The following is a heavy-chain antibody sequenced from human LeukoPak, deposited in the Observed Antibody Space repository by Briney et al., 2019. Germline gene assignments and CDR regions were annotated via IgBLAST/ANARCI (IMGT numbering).Heavy chain of an antibody. V-gene: IGHV3-21*01. CDR3: ARDDGGYDYLLDY. Sequence: PGGSLRLSCAASGFTFSSYSMNWVRQAPGKGLEWVSSISSSSSYIYYADSVKGRFTISRDNAKNSLYLQMNSLRAEDTAVYYCARDDGGYDYLLDYWGQGTPVTVSS. D-gene: IGHD5-12*01. CDR1: GFTFSSYS. CDR2: ISSSSSYI. J-gene: IGHJ4*02.